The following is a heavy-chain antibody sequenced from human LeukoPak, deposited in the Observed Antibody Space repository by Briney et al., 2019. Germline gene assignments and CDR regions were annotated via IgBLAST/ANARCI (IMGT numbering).Heavy chain of an antibody. CDR3: AKDAYDYVVIGYNWFDP. V-gene: IGHV3-30*02. Sequence: GGSLRLSGAPSGFTPRSYAMHWVRQAPGKGRGWVAFIRKDGSNKYYADSVKGRFTISRDNSKNTLYLQMNSLRAEDTAVYYCAKDAYDYVVIGYNWFDPWGQGTLVTVSS. D-gene: IGHD3-16*01. CDR2: IRKDGSNK. CDR1: GFTPRSYA. J-gene: IGHJ5*02.